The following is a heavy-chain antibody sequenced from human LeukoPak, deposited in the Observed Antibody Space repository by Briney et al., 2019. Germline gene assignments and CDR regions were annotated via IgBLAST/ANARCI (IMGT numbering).Heavy chain of an antibody. D-gene: IGHD4-17*01. J-gene: IGHJ4*02. Sequence: SVKVSCKASGGTFSSYAISWVRQAPGQGLEWMGGIIPIFGTANYAQKFQGRVTITRDTSASTAYMELSSLRSEDTAVYYCARYGDYVSFDYWGQGTLVTVSS. CDR1: GGTFSSYA. CDR2: IIPIFGTA. V-gene: IGHV1-69*05. CDR3: ARYGDYVSFDY.